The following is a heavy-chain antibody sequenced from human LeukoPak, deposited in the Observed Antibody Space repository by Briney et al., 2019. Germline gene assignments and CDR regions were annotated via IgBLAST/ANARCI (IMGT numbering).Heavy chain of an antibody. CDR1: GFTFSGSP. CDR2: IRSKGNSYAT. D-gene: IGHD6-13*01. Sequence: GGSLRLSCAASGFTFSGSPMHWVRQASGKGLEWVGRIRSKGNSYATAYAASVQGRFTISRDDSKNTAYLQMNSLKTEDTDVYYCSRGYSSSWPNAIDYWGQGTLVTVSS. V-gene: IGHV3-73*01. CDR3: SRGYSSSWPNAIDY. J-gene: IGHJ4*02.